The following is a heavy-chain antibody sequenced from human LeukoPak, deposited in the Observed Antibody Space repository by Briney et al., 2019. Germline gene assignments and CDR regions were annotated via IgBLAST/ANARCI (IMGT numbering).Heavy chain of an antibody. J-gene: IGHJ6*02. CDR2: IYWNGCST. V-gene: IGHV3-20*04. CDR1: GFNSDDYG. Sequence: RPGGSLRLSCAASGFNSDDYGMSWVRQAPGKGLEWVSGIYWNGCSTGFADSLKGRFTISRDNAKNSLYLQMNSLRAEDTAVYYCARLSHYYYYGMDVWGQGTTVTVSS. CDR3: ARLSHYYYYGMDV.